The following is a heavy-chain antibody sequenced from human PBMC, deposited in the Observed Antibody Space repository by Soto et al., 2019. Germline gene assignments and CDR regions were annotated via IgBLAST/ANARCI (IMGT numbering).Heavy chain of an antibody. CDR2: INPNSGGT. J-gene: IGHJ4*02. Sequence: QVQLVQSGAEVKKPGASVKVSCKASGYTFTGYYMHWVRQAPGQGLEWMGWINPNSGGTNYAQKFQGWVTRTRDTSISTAYMELSRLRSDDTAVYYCARGKGGYSSGWYELTFDYWGQGTLVTVSS. CDR3: ARGKGGYSSGWYELTFDY. V-gene: IGHV1-2*04. CDR1: GYTFTGYY. D-gene: IGHD6-19*01.